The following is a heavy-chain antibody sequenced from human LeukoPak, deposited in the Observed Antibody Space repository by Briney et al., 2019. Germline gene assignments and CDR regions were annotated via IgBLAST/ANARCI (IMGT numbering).Heavy chain of an antibody. CDR1: GGSISSHY. D-gene: IGHD6-13*01. V-gene: IGHV4-59*11. J-gene: IGHJ3*02. CDR2: IYYSGST. Sequence: PSETLSLTCTVSGGSISSHYWSWIRQPPGKGPEWIGYIYYSGSTNYNPSLKSRVTISVDTSKNQFSLKPSSVTAADTAVYYCARVTDPIAAAGTFAFDIWGQGTMVTVSS. CDR3: ARVTDPIAAAGTFAFDI.